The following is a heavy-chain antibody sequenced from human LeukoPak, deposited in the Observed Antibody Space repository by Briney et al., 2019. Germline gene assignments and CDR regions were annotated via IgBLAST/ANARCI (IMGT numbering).Heavy chain of an antibody. V-gene: IGHV1-8*01. J-gene: IGHJ4*02. CDR3: ARGPPNWGYDY. Sequence: ASVTVSCKASGYTFTSYDFNWVRQAPGQRPEWMGWMSPNSGDTGYAQKFQDRVTMTRNTSISTAYMELSSLRSDDTAVYYCARGPPNWGYDYWGPGTLVTVSS. D-gene: IGHD7-27*01. CDR1: GYTFTSYD. CDR2: MSPNSGDT.